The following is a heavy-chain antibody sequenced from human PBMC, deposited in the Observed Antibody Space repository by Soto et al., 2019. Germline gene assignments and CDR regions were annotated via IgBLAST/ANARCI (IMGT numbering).Heavy chain of an antibody. V-gene: IGHV3-11*06. Sequence: GGALRLPCAASGFAFSYHYMSWIRQGPGEGRGWVLQVSSSSSYTNYADAVKGRFTISRDNAKNSLYLQMNSLRAEDTAVYYCARWGGYSYDPEYYYYGMDVWGQGTTVTVSS. J-gene: IGHJ6*02. D-gene: IGHD5-18*01. CDR1: GFAFSYHY. CDR2: VSSSSSYT. CDR3: ARWGGYSYDPEYYYYGMDV.